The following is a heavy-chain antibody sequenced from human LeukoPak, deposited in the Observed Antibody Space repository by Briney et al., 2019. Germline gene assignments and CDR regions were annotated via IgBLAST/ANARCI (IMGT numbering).Heavy chain of an antibody. D-gene: IGHD2-21*01. J-gene: IGHJ5*02. CDR2: IYYSGST. V-gene: IGHV4-59*01. CDR3: ARDRAYCGGDCYYHTNWFDP. Sequence: SETLSLTCTVSGGSISSYYWSWIRQPPGKGLEWIGYIYYSGSTNYNPSLKSRVTISVDTSKNQFSLKLSSVTAADTAVYYCARDRAYCGGDCYYHTNWFDPWGQGTLVTVSS. CDR1: GGSISSYY.